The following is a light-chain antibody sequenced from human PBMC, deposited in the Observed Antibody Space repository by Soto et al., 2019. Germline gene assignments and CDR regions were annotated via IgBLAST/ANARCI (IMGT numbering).Light chain of an antibody. J-gene: IGKJ1*01. CDR2: AAS. Sequence: DIQMTQSPSSLSASVGDRVTITCRASQDISDYLAWYQQRPGKVPELLIYAASTLQSGVPSRFSGSRSGAVFTLTISSLQPEDVATYYCQKYNSAPWTFGQGTKVDIK. V-gene: IGKV1-27*01. CDR3: QKYNSAPWT. CDR1: QDISDY.